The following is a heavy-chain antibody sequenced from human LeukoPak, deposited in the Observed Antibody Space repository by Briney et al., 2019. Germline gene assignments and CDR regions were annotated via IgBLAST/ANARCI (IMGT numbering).Heavy chain of an antibody. CDR2: IKSKTDGGTT. D-gene: IGHD2-15*01. CDR3: TTDYLYCSGGSCYEY. CDR1: GFPFSSYA. Sequence: GGSLRLSCEASGFPFSSYAMTCVRQAPGKGLEWVGRIKSKTDGGTTDYAAPVKGRFTISRDDSKNTLYLQMNSLKTEDTAVYYCTTDYLYCSGGSCYEYWGQGTLVTVSS. V-gene: IGHV3-15*01. J-gene: IGHJ4*02.